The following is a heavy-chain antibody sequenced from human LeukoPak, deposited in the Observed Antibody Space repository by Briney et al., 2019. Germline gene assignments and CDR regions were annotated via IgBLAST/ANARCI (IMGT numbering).Heavy chain of an antibody. CDR3: ARGYYYVSGSYSFFDY. CDR1: SGSISSTSSY. V-gene: IGHV4-39*01. J-gene: IGHJ4*02. Sequence: SETLSLTCTVSSGSISSTSSYWGWIRQPPGKGLECIGNIYYTGTTYYNPSLKSRVTISVDTSKSQFSLKLSSVTAADTAVYYCARGYYYVSGSYSFFDYWGQGTLVTVSS. D-gene: IGHD3-10*01. CDR2: IYYTGTT.